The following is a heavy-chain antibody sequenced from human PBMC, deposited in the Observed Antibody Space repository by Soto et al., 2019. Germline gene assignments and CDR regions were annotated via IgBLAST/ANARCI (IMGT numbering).Heavy chain of an antibody. J-gene: IGHJ5*02. CDR3: ARDQSNHWFDP. CDR2: IDYSGST. V-gene: IGHV4-31*03. Sequence: TLSLTCTVSGASITSGGHYWSWVRQHPGKGLEWIGYIDYSGSTHYNPSLKSRLSISMDRSKHQFSLNLTSVTPADTAVYYCARDQSNHWFDPWGQGTLVTVSS. CDR1: GASITSGGHY.